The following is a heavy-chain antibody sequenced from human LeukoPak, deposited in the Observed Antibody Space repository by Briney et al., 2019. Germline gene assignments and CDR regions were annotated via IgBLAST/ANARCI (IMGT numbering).Heavy chain of an antibody. D-gene: IGHD2-2*01. CDR3: ARSCSSTSCYSYYYYYGMDV. CDR2: ISSSGSTI. CDR1: GFTFSDYY. J-gene: IGHJ6*02. V-gene: IGHV3-11*01. Sequence: GGSLRLSCAASGFTFSDYYMSWIRQAPGKGLEWVPYISSSGSTIYYADSVKGRFTISRDNAKNSLYLQMNSLRAEDTAVYYCARSCSSTSCYSYYYYYGMDVWGQGTTVTVSS.